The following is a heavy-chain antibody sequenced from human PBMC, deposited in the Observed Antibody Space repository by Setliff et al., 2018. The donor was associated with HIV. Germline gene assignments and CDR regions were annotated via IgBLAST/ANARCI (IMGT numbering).Heavy chain of an antibody. CDR2: ISAYNGNT. V-gene: IGHV1-18*01. D-gene: IGHD2-2*01. CDR3: ARESACSSTSCPKVLDY. J-gene: IGHJ4*02. CDR1: GYTFTSYA. Sequence: ASVKVSCKASGYTFTSYAMNWVRQAPGQGLEWMGWISAYNGNTNYAQKLQGRVTMTTDTSTSTAYMELSSLRSEDTAVYYCARESACSSTSCPKVLDYWGQGTLVTVSS.